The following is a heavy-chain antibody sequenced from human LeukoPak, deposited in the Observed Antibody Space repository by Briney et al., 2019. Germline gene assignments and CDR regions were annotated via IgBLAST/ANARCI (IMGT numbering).Heavy chain of an antibody. D-gene: IGHD3-16*02. CDR3: ARGVVSMRDYVWGSYRLYYFDY. CDR1: GGSFSGYY. Sequence: SETLSLTSAVYGGSFSGYYWSWIRQPPGKGLEWIGEINHSGSTNYNPSLKSRVTISVDTSKNQFSLKLSSVTAADTAVYYCARGVVSMRDYVWGSYRLYYFDYWGQGTLVTVSS. V-gene: IGHV4-34*01. J-gene: IGHJ4*02. CDR2: INHSGST.